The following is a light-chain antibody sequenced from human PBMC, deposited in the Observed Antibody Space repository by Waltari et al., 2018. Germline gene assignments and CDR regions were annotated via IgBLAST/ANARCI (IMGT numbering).Light chain of an antibody. Sequence: YVLTQPPSVSVAPGKTARLSCGADNIGSESVHWYQQKPGQAPVLVMYYDTNRPSGIPERFSGSNSGNTATLTISRVEAGDEADYYCQVWDSGANQYVFGTGTKVTVL. CDR3: QVWDSGANQYV. J-gene: IGLJ1*01. CDR2: YDT. CDR1: NIGSES. V-gene: IGLV3-21*01.